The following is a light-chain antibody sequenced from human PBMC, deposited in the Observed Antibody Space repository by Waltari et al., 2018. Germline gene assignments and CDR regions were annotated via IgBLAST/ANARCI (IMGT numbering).Light chain of an antibody. Sequence: QSVLTQPPSASGTPGQRVTISCSGSRSNLGRNSVYWYPHRPGPAPKLLIYKNNQRPSGVPDRFSGSKSGTSASLAISGLRSEDEADYYCAAWDDSLSGLVFGGGTKLTVL. CDR3: AAWDDSLSGLV. CDR1: RSNLGRNS. CDR2: KNN. V-gene: IGLV1-47*01. J-gene: IGLJ2*01.